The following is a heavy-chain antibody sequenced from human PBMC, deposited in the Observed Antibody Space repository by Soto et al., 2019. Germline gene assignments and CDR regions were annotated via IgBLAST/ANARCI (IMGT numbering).Heavy chain of an antibody. CDR2: IFYSGNT. D-gene: IGHD4-17*01. V-gene: IGHV4-59*01. CDR3: ARDSGYGDPFDY. CDR1: GGYISPYY. Sequence: QVQLQESGPGLVKPSETLSLSCTVSGGYISPYYWSWIRQPPGKGLEWIGYIFYSGNTNYNPSLRRRVTITVDTSKNQFSLKLSSVTAADTAVYYCARDSGYGDPFDYWGQGTLVPVSS. J-gene: IGHJ4*02.